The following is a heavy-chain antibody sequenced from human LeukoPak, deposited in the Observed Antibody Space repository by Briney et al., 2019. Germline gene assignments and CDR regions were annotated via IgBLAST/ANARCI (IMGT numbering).Heavy chain of an antibody. CDR3: AGSRYSRDFDY. Sequence: GGSLRLSCAASGFTVSSNYMSWVRQARGKGLEWVSVIYSGGSTYYAVSVKGRFTISRDNSKNTLYLQMNSLRAEDTAVYYCAGSRYSRDFDYWGQGTLVTVSA. CDR1: GFTVSSNY. V-gene: IGHV3-66*01. CDR2: IYSGGST. J-gene: IGHJ4*02. D-gene: IGHD6-13*01.